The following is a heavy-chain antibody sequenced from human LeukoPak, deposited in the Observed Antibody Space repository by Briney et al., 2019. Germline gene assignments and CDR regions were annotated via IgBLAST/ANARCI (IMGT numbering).Heavy chain of an antibody. Sequence: GGSLRLSCAASGFTFSSYSMNWVRQAPGKGLEWVSYISSSSSTIYYADSVKGRFTISRDNAKNSLYLQMNGLRAEDTAVYYCARVRGGYGLDYWGQGTLVTVSS. D-gene: IGHD3-22*01. J-gene: IGHJ4*02. CDR1: GFTFSSYS. V-gene: IGHV3-48*01. CDR3: ARVRGGYGLDY. CDR2: ISSSSSTI.